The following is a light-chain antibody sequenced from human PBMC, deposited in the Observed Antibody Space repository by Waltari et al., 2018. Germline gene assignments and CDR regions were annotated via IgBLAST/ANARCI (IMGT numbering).Light chain of an antibody. Sequence: EIVLTQSPDTLSLSPGERATFSCRASQSVSNYVAWYQQKRGQAPRLLIYDASNRATGIPARFGGSGSGTAFTLTISSLEPEDFAVYFCQQRSHWPWTFGQGTKVEIK. CDR2: DAS. CDR3: QQRSHWPWT. V-gene: IGKV3-11*01. CDR1: QSVSNY. J-gene: IGKJ1*01.